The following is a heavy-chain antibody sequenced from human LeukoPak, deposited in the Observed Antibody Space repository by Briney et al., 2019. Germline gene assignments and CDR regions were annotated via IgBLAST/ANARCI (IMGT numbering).Heavy chain of an antibody. CDR1: GYTSTGYY. J-gene: IGHJ6*03. Sequence: GASVKVSCKASGYTSTGYYMHWVRQAPGQGLEWMGRINPNSGGTNYAQKFQGRVTMTRDTSISTAYMELSRLRSDDTAVYYCARAPYYDFWSGSPSFYYMDVWGKGTTVTVSS. CDR2: INPNSGGT. CDR3: ARAPYYDFWSGSPSFYYMDV. V-gene: IGHV1-2*06. D-gene: IGHD3-3*01.